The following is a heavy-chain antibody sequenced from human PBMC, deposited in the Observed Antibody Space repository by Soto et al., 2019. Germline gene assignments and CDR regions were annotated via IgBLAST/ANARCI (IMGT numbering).Heavy chain of an antibody. CDR2: IIPILGIA. Sequence: QVQLVQSGAEVKKPGSSVKVSCKASGGTFSSYTISWVRQAPGQGLEWMGRIIPILGIANYAQKFQGRVTITADKSTSTAYMELSSLGSEDTAVYYCARGVKVAGSCGDFDYWGKGTVVTVSS. J-gene: IGHJ4*02. CDR1: GGTFSSYT. D-gene: IGHD6-19*01. CDR3: ARGVKVAGSCGDFDY. V-gene: IGHV1-69*02.